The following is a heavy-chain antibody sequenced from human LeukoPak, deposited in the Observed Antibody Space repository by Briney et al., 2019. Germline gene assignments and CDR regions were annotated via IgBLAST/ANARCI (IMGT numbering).Heavy chain of an antibody. D-gene: IGHD2-2*01. CDR2: ISGSGGST. CDR3: GKYSFFRSSSTSHIDRDY. Sequence: PGGSLRLSCAASGYTFSSYAMSWVRQAPGKGLEWVSAISGSGGSTYYADSVKGRFTISRDNSKNTLYLQMNSLRAEDTAVYYCGKYSFFRSSSTSHIDRDYWGQGTLVTVSS. J-gene: IGHJ4*02. V-gene: IGHV3-23*01. CDR1: GYTFSSYA.